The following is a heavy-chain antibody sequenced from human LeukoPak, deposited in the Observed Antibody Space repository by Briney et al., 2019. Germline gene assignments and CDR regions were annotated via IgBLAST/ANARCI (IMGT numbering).Heavy chain of an antibody. V-gene: IGHV4-59*01. CDR1: GGSISSYY. Sequence: ETLSLTCTVSGGSISSYYWSWIRQPPGKGLEWIGYIYYSGSTNYNPSLKSRVTISVDTSKNQFSLKLSSVTAADTAVYYCARDNGGYYGSGSYYPRDAFDIWGQGTMVTVSS. J-gene: IGHJ3*02. D-gene: IGHD3-10*01. CDR2: IYYSGST. CDR3: ARDNGGYYGSGSYYPRDAFDI.